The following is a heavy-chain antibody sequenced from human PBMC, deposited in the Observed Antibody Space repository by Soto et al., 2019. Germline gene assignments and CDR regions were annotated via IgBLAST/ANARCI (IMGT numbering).Heavy chain of an antibody. CDR2: IYYSGST. CDR3: ARFNWYFDS. Sequence: QVQLQESGPGLVKPSETQSLTCTVPGGCISSYYWSWIRQPPGKGLEWIGYIYYSGSTNYIPSLKSRVALSVDTFKNLSSLKLGSVSAADTAVYYCARFNWYFDSWGRGTLVPVSS. CDR1: GGCISSYY. J-gene: IGHJ2*01. V-gene: IGHV4-59*08.